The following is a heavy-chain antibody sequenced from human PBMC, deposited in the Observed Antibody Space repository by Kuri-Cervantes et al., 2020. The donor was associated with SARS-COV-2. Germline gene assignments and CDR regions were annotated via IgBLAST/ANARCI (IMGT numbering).Heavy chain of an antibody. CDR2: INPNSGGT. J-gene: IGHJ6*03. CDR3: AAYCSSTSCYNGGYYMDV. V-gene: IGHV1-2*02. Sequence: ASVKVFCKASGYTFTGYYMHWVRQAPGQGLEWMGWINPNSGGTNYAQKFQGRVTMTRDTSISTAYMELSRLRSDDTAVYYCAAYCSSTSCYNGGYYMDVWGKGTTVTVSS. CDR1: GYTFTGYY. D-gene: IGHD2-2*02.